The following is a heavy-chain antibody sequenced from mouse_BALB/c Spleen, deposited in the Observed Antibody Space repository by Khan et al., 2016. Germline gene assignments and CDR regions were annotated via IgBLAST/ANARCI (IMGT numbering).Heavy chain of an antibody. CDR3: ARVWVEY. D-gene: IGHD1-1*02. V-gene: IGHV2-6-7*01. J-gene: IGHJ4*01. Sequence: QVQLKESGPGLVAPSQSLSITCTVSGFSLTGYGVNWVRQPPGKGLEWLGMIWGDGSTDYNSALKSRLSISKDNSKSQVFLKMDSLQAEGTARYYCARVWVEYRGQGTSVTVSS. CDR2: IWGDGST. CDR1: GFSLTGYG.